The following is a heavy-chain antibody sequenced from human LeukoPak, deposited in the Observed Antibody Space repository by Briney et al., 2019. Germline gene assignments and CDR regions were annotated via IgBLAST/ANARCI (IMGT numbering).Heavy chain of an antibody. CDR3: ARGVVVVPAAIANNWFDP. CDR1: GGSISSYY. J-gene: IGHJ5*02. CDR2: IYTSGNT. V-gene: IGHV4-4*08. Sequence: SETLSLTCTVSGGSISSYYWSWIRQPPGKGLEWIGRIYTSGNTNYNPSLKSRVTISVDTSKNQFSLKLSSVTAADTAVYYCARGVVVVPAAIANNWFDPWGQGTLVTVSS. D-gene: IGHD2-2*01.